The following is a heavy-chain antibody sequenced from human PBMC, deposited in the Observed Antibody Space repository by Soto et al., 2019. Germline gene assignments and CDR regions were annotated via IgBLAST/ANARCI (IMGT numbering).Heavy chain of an antibody. CDR3: ARGLNWNYVLAPFSDAFDI. CDR2: IIPIFGTA. V-gene: IGHV1-69*13. D-gene: IGHD1-7*01. J-gene: IGHJ3*02. CDR1: GGTFSSYA. Sequence: GASVKVSCKASGGTFSSYAISWVRQAPGQGLEWMGGIIPIFGTANYAQKFQGRVTITADESTSTAYMELSSLRSEDTAVYYCARGLNWNYVLAPFSDAFDIWCQGTMVTVSS.